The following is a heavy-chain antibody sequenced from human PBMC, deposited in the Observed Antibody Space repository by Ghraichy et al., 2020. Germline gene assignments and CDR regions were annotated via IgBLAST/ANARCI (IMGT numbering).Heavy chain of an antibody. Sequence: ASVKVSCKASGYTFTGYYMHWVRQAPGQGLEWMGWINPNSGGTNHAQKFQGRVTMTRDTSINTAYMELSRLRSDDTAVYYCARDPTPAIVLIPVDGMDVWGQGTTVTVSS. CDR3: ARDPTPAIVLIPVDGMDV. CDR1: GYTFTGYY. V-gene: IGHV1-2*02. CDR2: INPNSGGT. D-gene: IGHD2-8*01. J-gene: IGHJ6*02.